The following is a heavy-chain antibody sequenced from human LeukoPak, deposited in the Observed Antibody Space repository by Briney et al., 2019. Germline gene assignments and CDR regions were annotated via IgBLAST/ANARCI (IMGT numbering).Heavy chain of an antibody. D-gene: IGHD5-12*01. Sequence: ASVKVSCKASGYIFTSYDINWVRQATGQGLEWMGWMNPYSGNTAYAQKFQGRVTMTRNTSISTAYMELSSLTSEDTAVYYCARGRYSGYGIDSWGQGTLVSVSS. CDR3: ARGRYSGYGIDS. CDR2: MNPYSGNT. CDR1: GYIFTSYD. V-gene: IGHV1-8*01. J-gene: IGHJ4*02.